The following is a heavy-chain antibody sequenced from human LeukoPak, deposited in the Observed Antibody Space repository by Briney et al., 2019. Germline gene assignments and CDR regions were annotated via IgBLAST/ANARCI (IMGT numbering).Heavy chain of an antibody. CDR1: GLTFNSYW. CDR2: ITSDGSST. V-gene: IGHV3-74*01. D-gene: IGHD6-19*01. J-gene: IGHJ4*02. CDR3: AKQDIRSSAWYD. Sequence: GGSLRLSCAASGLTFNSYWMHWVRQAPGKGLVWVSLITSDGSSTTYADSVKGRFTISRDNSKNTLYLQMNSLRAEDTAVYYCAKQDIRSSAWYDWGQGTLVTVSS.